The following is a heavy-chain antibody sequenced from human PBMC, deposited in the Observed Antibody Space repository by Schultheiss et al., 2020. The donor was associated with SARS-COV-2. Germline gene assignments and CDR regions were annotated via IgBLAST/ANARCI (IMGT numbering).Heavy chain of an antibody. CDR2: ISASSAYI. CDR3: ARVGRDCSHGICYNAEYFQH. CDR1: GFSFSTYS. D-gene: IGHD2-8*01. V-gene: IGHV3-21*01. J-gene: IGHJ1*01. Sequence: GGSLRLSCATSGFSFSTYSMYWVRQAPGKGLEWVSSISASSAYIYYPDSVKGRFTISRDNAKNSLYLQMDSLRAEDAAVYYCARVGRDCSHGICYNAEYFQHWGQGTLVTVSS.